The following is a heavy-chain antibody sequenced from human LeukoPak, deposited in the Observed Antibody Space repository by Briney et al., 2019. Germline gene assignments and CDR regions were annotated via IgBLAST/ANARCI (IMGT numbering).Heavy chain of an antibody. J-gene: IGHJ4*02. V-gene: IGHV3-11*01. CDR2: ISSSGTTI. Sequence: GGSLRLSCAASGFTFSDYYMSWIRQAPGKGLEWVSYISSSGTTISYADSVKGRFTISRDNTKNSLYLQMNSLRADDTAVYYCARILGATTGYYDSSGYSTPDYWGQGTLVTVSS. D-gene: IGHD3-22*01. CDR1: GFTFSDYY. CDR3: ARILGATTGYYDSSGYSTPDY.